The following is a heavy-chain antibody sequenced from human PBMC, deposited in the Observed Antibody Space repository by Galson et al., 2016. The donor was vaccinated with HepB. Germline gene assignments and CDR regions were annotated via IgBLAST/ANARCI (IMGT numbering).Heavy chain of an antibody. J-gene: IGHJ3*02. CDR2: IYPGDSDT. Sequence: QSGAEVKKPGESLKISCKASGYTFTSHWIGWVRQMPGKGLEWMGIIYPGDSDTRYSPSFQGQVTISADKSISIAYLQWSSLKASDTAMYYCARRGDRHGYNYAFDIWGQGTMVTVSS. D-gene: IGHD5-24*01. CDR3: ARRGDRHGYNYAFDI. V-gene: IGHV5-51*01. CDR1: GYTFTSHW.